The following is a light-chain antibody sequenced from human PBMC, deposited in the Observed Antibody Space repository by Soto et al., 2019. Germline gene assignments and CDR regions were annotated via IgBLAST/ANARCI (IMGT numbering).Light chain of an antibody. V-gene: IGKV1-12*01. Sequence: DIQMTQSPSSVSASVGDRVTITCRASQGITSWLAWYQQKPGRAPKLLIYAASSLQSGVPSRFSGGGPGTDFTLTICSLQPGDVATYYCQRSSSFPLTFGGGTKVEIK. CDR3: QRSSSFPLT. CDR1: QGITSW. CDR2: AAS. J-gene: IGKJ4*01.